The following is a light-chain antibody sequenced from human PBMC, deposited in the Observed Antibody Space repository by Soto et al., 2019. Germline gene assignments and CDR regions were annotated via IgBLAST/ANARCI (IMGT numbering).Light chain of an antibody. J-gene: IGKJ5*01. CDR2: AAS. Sequence: DIQLTQYPPSLSATVGDRVTITCRASQTIDSYLNWFQQKPGMAPKLLIYAASKLQSGVPSRFRGSGSGTDFTLTIDTLQPDDFASYYCQQTRRGITFGQGTRLEIK. CDR3: QQTRRGIT. CDR1: QTIDSY. V-gene: IGKV1-39*01.